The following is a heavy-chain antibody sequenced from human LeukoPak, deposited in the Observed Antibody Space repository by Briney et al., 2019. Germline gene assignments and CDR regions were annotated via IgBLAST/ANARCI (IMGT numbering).Heavy chain of an antibody. CDR2: ITSSGAAT. CDR1: GFTFSSYA. D-gene: IGHD2-2*01. V-gene: IGHV3-23*01. Sequence: PGGSLRLSCAASGFTFSSYAMSWVRQAPGKGLEWVSSITSSGAATYYADSVKGRFTISRDNSDNTLYLQMNSLRAEDTAVYYCAKGPPVVVPVTHTWFDPWGQGTLVTVSS. CDR3: AKGPPVVVPVTHTWFDP. J-gene: IGHJ5*02.